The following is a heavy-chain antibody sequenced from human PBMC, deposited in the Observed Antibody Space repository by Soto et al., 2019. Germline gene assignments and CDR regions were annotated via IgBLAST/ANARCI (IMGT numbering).Heavy chain of an antibody. Sequence: SVKVSCKASGGTFSSYAISWVRQAPGQGLEWMGGIIPIFGTANYAQKFQGRVTITADESTSTAYMELSSLRSEDTAVYYCASGGQQLVFGWFDPWGQGTLVTVSS. D-gene: IGHD6-13*01. V-gene: IGHV1-69*13. CDR1: GGTFSSYA. CDR2: IIPIFGTA. CDR3: ASGGQQLVFGWFDP. J-gene: IGHJ5*02.